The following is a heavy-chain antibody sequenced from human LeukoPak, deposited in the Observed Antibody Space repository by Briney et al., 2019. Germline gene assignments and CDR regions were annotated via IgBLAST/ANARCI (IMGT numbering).Heavy chain of an antibody. J-gene: IGHJ1*01. D-gene: IGHD6-19*01. CDR2: IGGSGSST. CDR1: GFTFSSHA. CDR3: AKDRGQCLVRVEYFQH. Sequence: GGSLRLSCAASGFTFSSHAMSWVRQAPGKGLEWVSAIGGSGSSTQYADAVKGRFTISRDNSKNTLSLQMNNLRAEDTAVYYCAKDRGQCLVRVEYFQHWGQGTLVTVSS. V-gene: IGHV3-23*01.